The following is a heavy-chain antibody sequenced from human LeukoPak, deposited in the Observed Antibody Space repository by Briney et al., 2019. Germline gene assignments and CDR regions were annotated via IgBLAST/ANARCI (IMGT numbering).Heavy chain of an antibody. CDR3: ARGGDYPFDY. Sequence: QSGGSLRHSCAASGFTFSSYWMHWVRQVPGKGLVWVSRINSGGSSTSHADSVKGRFTISRDNAKNTLYLQMNSLRAEDTAVYYCARGGDYPFDYWGQGTLVTVSS. CDR1: GFTFSSYW. D-gene: IGHD4-17*01. V-gene: IGHV3-74*01. CDR2: INSGGSST. J-gene: IGHJ4*02.